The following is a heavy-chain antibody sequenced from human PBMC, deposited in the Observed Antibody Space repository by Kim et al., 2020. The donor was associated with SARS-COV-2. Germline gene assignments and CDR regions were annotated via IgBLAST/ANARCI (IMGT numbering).Heavy chain of an antibody. CDR2: IYYSGST. CDR1: GGSISSSSYY. CDR3: AREAALRYFDHTFYHYVMDV. D-gene: IGHD3-9*01. V-gene: IGHV4-39*02. J-gene: IGHJ6*02. Sequence: SETLSLTCTVSGGSISSSSYYWGWIRQPPGKGLEWIGSIYYSGSTYYNPSLKSRVTISVDTSKNQFSLKLSSVTAADTAVYFCAREAALRYFDHTFYHYVMDVWGPGTTVTVPS.